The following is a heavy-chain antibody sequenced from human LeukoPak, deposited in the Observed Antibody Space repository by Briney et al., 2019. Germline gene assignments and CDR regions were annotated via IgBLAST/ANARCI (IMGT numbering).Heavy chain of an antibody. CDR2: IYPGDSDT. Sequence: GESLKISCKGSGYSFTSYWVAWVRPVPGKGLEWMGIIYPGDSDTRYSPSFQGQVTISADKSISTAYLQWSGLKASDTAMYYCARRSLENGSAYYSFGYWGQGTLVTVSS. V-gene: IGHV5-51*01. CDR1: GYSFTSYW. J-gene: IGHJ4*02. CDR3: ARRSLENGSAYYSFGY. D-gene: IGHD3-22*01.